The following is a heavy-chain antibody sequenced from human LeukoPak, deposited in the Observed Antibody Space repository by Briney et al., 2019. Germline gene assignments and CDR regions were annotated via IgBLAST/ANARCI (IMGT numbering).Heavy chain of an antibody. V-gene: IGHV4-34*01. CDR1: GGSFSDYY. J-gene: IGHJ6*03. D-gene: IGHD6-19*01. CDR3: ACSGWYISGKYYYYMDV. Sequence: PSETLSLTCTVYGGSFSDYYWSWIRQPPGQGLEWIGEINQSGSTNSNPSLKSRVTISVDTSKNKFYLNLNSVTAADTAVYYCACSGWYISGKYYYYMDVWGNGTTVTISS. CDR2: INQSGST.